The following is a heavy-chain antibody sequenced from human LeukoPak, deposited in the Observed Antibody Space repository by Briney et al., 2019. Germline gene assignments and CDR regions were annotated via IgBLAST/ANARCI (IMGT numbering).Heavy chain of an antibody. CDR2: ITGIDGST. V-gene: IGHV3-23*01. CDR1: GFTFGSYA. Sequence: SGGSLRLSCATSGFTFGSYAMTWVRQAPGKGLEWVASITGIDGSTYYADSVKGRFTISRDNSKNTLYLQMNSLRGEDTAAYYCAKDAVRGSGRINWFDSWGQGTLVTVSS. CDR3: AKDAVRGSGRINWFDS. D-gene: IGHD3-10*01. J-gene: IGHJ5*01.